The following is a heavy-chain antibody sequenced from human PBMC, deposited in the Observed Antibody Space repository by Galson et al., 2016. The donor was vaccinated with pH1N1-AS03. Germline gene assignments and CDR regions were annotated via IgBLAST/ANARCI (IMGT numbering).Heavy chain of an antibody. D-gene: IGHD5-24*01. CDR3: ARTLNYNTGLDV. CDR2: IDWDAGT. Sequence: PALVKPTQTLTLTCTVSGFSLSTGGMRVSWIRQPPGKALEWLGRIDWDAGTFYSTSLKTRLTISKDTSKNQVALTLTNIDPVDTGTYYCARTLNYNTGLDVWGPGATVTVSS. J-gene: IGHJ6*02. V-gene: IGHV2-70*04. CDR1: GFSLSTGGMR.